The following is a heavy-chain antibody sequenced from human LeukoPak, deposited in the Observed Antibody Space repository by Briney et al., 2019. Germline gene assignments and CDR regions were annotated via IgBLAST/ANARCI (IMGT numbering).Heavy chain of an antibody. CDR2: IYYSGIT. CDR1: GDSINNYY. V-gene: IGHV4-59*08. J-gene: IGHJ4*02. Sequence: PSETLSLTCTVSGDSINNYYWTWIRQPPGKGLEWIGYIYYSGITNYNPSLKSRVTSSVDTSKNQCSLNLSSVTAADTAVYYCARHDPRGEPARLGFVDYWGQGTLVTVSS. CDR3: ARHDPRGEPARLGFVDY. D-gene: IGHD6-6*01.